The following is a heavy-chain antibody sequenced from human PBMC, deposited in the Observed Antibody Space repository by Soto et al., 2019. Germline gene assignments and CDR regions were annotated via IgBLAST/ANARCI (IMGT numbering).Heavy chain of an antibody. V-gene: IGHV1-18*01. CDR2: ISAYNGNT. D-gene: IGHD6-19*01. J-gene: IGHJ6*02. CDR1: GYTFTSYV. Sequence: QVQLVQSGAEVKKPGASVKVSCRASGYTFTSYVISWVRQAPGPGLEWMGWISAYNGNTNFAQKLQGRVTMTTDTSTSIAYMELRSLRADDTAVYYCARVVATVAGPYGMDVWGQGTTVTVSS. CDR3: ARVVATVAGPYGMDV.